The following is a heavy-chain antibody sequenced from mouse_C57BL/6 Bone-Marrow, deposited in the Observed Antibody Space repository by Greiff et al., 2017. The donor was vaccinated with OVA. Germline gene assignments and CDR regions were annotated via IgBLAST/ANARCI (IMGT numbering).Heavy chain of an antibody. D-gene: IGHD1-1*01. CDR3: ARGYYGSPWYFDV. CDR2: IYPRSGNT. J-gene: IGHJ1*03. Sequence: VQLQQSGAELARPGASVKLSCKASGYTFTSYGISWVKQRTGQGLEWIGEIYPRSGNTYYNEKFKGKATLTADKSSSTAYMELRSLTSEDSAVYFCARGYYGSPWYFDVWGTGTTVTVSS. V-gene: IGHV1-81*01. CDR1: GYTFTSYG.